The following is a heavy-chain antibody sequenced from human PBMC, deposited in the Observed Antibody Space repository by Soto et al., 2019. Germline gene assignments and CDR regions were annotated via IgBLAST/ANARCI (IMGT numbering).Heavy chain of an antibody. Sequence: EVQLLESGGGLVQPGGSLSLSCAASGFTFSSYAMTWVRQAPGKGLEWVSIMSASSGTTFYADSVRGRFTISRDNSKNTLYLQMNSLRAEDTAVYYCAKRREYTGYAPFDYWGQGTLVTVSS. CDR1: GFTFSSYA. D-gene: IGHD5-12*01. V-gene: IGHV3-23*01. J-gene: IGHJ4*02. CDR3: AKRREYTGYAPFDY. CDR2: MSASSGTT.